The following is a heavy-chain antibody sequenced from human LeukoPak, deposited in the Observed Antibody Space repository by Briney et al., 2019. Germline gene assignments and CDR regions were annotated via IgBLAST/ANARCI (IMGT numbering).Heavy chain of an antibody. J-gene: IGHJ6*02. CDR3: ARELADMVRGVIAYYYYGMDV. CDR1: GGTFSSYA. V-gene: IGHV1-69*01. D-gene: IGHD3-10*01. CDR2: IIPIFGTA. Sequence: SVKVSCKASGGTFSSYAISWVRQAPGQGLEWMGGIIPIFGTANYAQKFQGRVAITADESTSTAYMELSSLRSEDTAVYYCARELADMVRGVIAYYYYGMDVWGQGTTVTVSS.